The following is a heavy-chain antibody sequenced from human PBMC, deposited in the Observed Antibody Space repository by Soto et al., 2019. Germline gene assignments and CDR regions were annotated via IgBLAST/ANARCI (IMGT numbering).Heavy chain of an antibody. J-gene: IGHJ4*01. CDR1: GDSVSNNIVS. CDR3: ARELGIAVARYDY. Sequence: PSQTLSLTCAISGDSVSNNIVSWNWIRQSPSRGLEWLGRTYYRSKWFDDYAVSVKSRITINPDTSKNQFSLQLNSVTPEDTALYYCARELGIAVARYDYWGHGTLVTVSS. D-gene: IGHD6-19*01. CDR2: TYYRSKWFD. V-gene: IGHV6-1*01.